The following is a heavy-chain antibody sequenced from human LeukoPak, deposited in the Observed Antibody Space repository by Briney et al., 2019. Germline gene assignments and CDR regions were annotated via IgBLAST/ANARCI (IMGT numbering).Heavy chain of an antibody. Sequence: SVKVSCKASGFTFTSSTMQWVRQARGQRLEWIGWIVAGSGNTNYAQKFQERVTITRDMSTSTAYMELSSLRSEDTAVYYCARDRAMVQGVMGYFDYWGQGTLVTVSS. CDR1: GFTFTSST. CDR3: ARDRAMVQGVMGYFDY. J-gene: IGHJ4*02. D-gene: IGHD3-10*01. CDR2: IVAGSGNT. V-gene: IGHV1-58*02.